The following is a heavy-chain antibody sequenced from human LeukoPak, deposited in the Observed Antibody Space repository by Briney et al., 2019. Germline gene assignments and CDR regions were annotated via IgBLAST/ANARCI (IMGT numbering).Heavy chain of an antibody. CDR1: GGSISSGGYS. V-gene: IGHV4-30-2*01. J-gene: IGHJ5*02. CDR3: ARREGYCSGGSCYIWFDP. CDR2: IYHSGST. D-gene: IGHD2-15*01. Sequence: PSQTLSLTCAVSGGSISSGGYSWSWIRQPPGKGLEWIGYIYHSGSTYYNPSLKSRVTISVDTSKNQFSLKLSSVTAADTAVYYCARREGYCSGGSCYIWFDPWGQGTLVTVSS.